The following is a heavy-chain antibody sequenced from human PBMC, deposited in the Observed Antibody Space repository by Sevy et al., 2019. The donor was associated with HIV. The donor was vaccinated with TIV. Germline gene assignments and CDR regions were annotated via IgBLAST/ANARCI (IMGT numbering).Heavy chain of an antibody. CDR2: ISTSSSYI. V-gene: IGHV3-21*01. D-gene: IGHD4-17*01. CDR1: GFTFRSYS. CDR3: ARTNDYGVFGAFDI. Sequence: GGSLRLSCAASGFTFRSYSMNWVRQAPGKGLEWVSSISTSSSYIYYADSLKGRFTISRDNAKNSLYLQMNSLRVEDTAVYYCARTNDYGVFGAFDIWGHGTMVTVS. J-gene: IGHJ3*02.